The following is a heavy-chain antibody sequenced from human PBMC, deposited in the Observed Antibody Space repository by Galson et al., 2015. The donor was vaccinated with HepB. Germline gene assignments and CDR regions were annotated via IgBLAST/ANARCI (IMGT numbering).Heavy chain of an antibody. V-gene: IGHV3-23*01. CDR3: AKGGIYYYGSGTYPEFGY. CDR1: GFTFSSYA. D-gene: IGHD3-10*01. CDR2: ISDSGGST. Sequence: SLRLSCAASGFTFSSYAMSWVRQAPGKGLGWVSVISDSGGSTHYADSVKGRFTISRDNSKNTLYLQMNSLRAEDTAVYYCAKGGIYYYGSGTYPEFGYWGQGTLVTVSS. J-gene: IGHJ4*02.